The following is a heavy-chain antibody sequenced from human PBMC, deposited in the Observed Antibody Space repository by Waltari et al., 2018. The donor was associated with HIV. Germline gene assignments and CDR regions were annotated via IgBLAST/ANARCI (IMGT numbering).Heavy chain of an antibody. Sequence: QVQVVQSGAEVKKPGASVKVSCKASGYTFTNYAMHWVRQAPGQRREWMGWVNAGNGNTKDSQKFQGRVTFTRDTSASTAYMELSSLRSEDTAVYYCAREERQTAYYGMDVWGQGTTVTVSS. CDR1: GYTFTNYA. D-gene: IGHD6-25*01. CDR3: AREERQTAYYGMDV. J-gene: IGHJ6*02. V-gene: IGHV1-3*01. CDR2: VNAGNGNT.